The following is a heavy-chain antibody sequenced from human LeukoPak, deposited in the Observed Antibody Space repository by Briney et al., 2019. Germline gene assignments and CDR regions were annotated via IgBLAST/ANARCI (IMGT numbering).Heavy chain of an antibody. CDR1: GFTFSDYY. D-gene: IGHD3-3*01. CDR3: ATERGVGVVTPIDH. Sequence: GGSLRLSCTASGFTFSDYYMNWIRQAPGKGLEWISCISSSGNTIYSADSVKGRFTISRDNAKNSLYLQMTSLRAEDPAVYYCATERGVGVVTPIDHWGQGTLVTVSS. CDR2: ISSSGNTI. J-gene: IGHJ4*02. V-gene: IGHV3-11*01.